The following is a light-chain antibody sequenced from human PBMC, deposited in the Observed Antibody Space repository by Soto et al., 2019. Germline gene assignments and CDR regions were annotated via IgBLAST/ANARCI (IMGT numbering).Light chain of an antibody. CDR1: QGIGST. CDR3: QHYKTWPHS. J-gene: IGKJ4*01. CDR2: DAS. Sequence: IVMTQSPATLSVSPGERATLSCRASQGIGSTLAWYQQKPGQTPRLLIYDASTRATGIPARFSGIGSGTEFTLIISSLQSEDFGVYYCQHYKTWPHSFGGGTKVDIK. V-gene: IGKV3-15*01.